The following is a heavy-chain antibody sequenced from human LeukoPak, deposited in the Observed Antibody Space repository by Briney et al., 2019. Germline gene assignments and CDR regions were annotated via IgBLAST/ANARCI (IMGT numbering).Heavy chain of an antibody. J-gene: IGHJ4*02. D-gene: IGHD3-3*01. CDR1: GFSFSSYA. Sequence: PGGSLRLSCEASGFSFSSYATSWVRQAPGKGLEWVSGISGSGGSTYYAGSVKGRFTISRDISKNTLYLQMNSLRAEDTAVYYCARDLYADFWSGSVFQFWGRGTLVTVS. CDR3: ARDLYADFWSGSVFQF. V-gene: IGHV3-23*01. CDR2: ISGSGGST.